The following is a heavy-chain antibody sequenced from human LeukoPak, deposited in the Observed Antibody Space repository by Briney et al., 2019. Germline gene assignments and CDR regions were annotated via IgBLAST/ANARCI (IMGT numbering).Heavy chain of an antibody. Sequence: QSGGSLRLSCAASGFTFSSYEMNWVRQAPGKGLEWLSTISGSGGSTYYADSVKGRFTISRDNSKNTLYLQMNSLRAEDAAVYYCTSRSYGGSWSNFDYWGQGTLVTVSS. CDR2: ISGSGGST. D-gene: IGHD6-13*01. J-gene: IGHJ4*02. CDR3: TSRSYGGSWSNFDY. V-gene: IGHV3-23*01. CDR1: GFTFSSYE.